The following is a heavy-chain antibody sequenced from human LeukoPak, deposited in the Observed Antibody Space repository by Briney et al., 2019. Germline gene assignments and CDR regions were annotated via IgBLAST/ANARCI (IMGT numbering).Heavy chain of an antibody. CDR2: IGTAGDT. D-gene: IGHD3-16*01. CDR3: ARVGDSGGEVGAFDI. Sequence: GGSLRLSCAASGFTFGSYDMHWVRQATGKGLEWVSAIGTAGDTYYPGSVKGRFTISRENAKNSLYLQMNSLRAGDTAVYYCARVGDSGGEVGAFDIWGQGTMVTVSS. J-gene: IGHJ3*02. V-gene: IGHV3-13*01. CDR1: GFTFGSYD.